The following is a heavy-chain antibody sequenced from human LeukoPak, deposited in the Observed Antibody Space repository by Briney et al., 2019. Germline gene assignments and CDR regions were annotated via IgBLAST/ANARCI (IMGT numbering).Heavy chain of an antibody. CDR1: GFTFSSYE. CDR2: ISFDGSNK. Sequence: GGSLRLSCAASGFTFSSYEMNWVRQAPGKGLQWVAVISFDGSNKYYADSVKGRFSISRDNSKDTLHLQMSSLRDEDTAVYFCAGVSESGWYYFDYWGQGTLVTVSS. V-gene: IGHV3-30*03. CDR3: AGVSESGWYYFDY. J-gene: IGHJ4*02. D-gene: IGHD6-19*01.